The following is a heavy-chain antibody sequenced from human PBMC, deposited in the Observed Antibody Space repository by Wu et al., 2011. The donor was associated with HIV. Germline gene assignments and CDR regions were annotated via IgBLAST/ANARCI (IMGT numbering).Heavy chain of an antibody. CDR3: ATDPTILGEG. CDR1: GYTFTSYY. V-gene: IGHV1-46*01. CDR2: INPTDDIT. J-gene: IGHJ1*01. D-gene: IGHD5-24*01. Sequence: QSGAEVKKPGASVNVSCKASGYTFTSYYIHWVRQAPGQGLEWVGMINPTDDITSYAQKFQSRLTITADKSTTTAYMELSSLRSEDTAVYYCATDPTILGEGWGQGTRVTVSS.